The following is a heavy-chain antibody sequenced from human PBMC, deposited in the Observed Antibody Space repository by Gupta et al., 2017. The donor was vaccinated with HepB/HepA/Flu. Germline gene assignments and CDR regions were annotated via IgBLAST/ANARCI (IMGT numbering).Heavy chain of an antibody. D-gene: IGHD3-9*01. V-gene: IGHV3-33*04. J-gene: IGHJ4*02. CDR1: GFSFRSYG. CDR3: ATGHYDSVTGRNSILDY. CDR2: IWSKETER. Sequence: QVQLVESGGGVVQPGRSLILSCVGSGFSFRSYGMHWVRQAPGKGLEWVAVIWSKETERHYADSVKGRFTVSRDDSESTLYLEMNSLGGEDTAVYYCATGHYDSVTGRNSILDYWGQGTLVTVSS.